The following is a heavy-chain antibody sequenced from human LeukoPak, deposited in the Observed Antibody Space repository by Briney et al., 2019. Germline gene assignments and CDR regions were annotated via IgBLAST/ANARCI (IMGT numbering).Heavy chain of an antibody. D-gene: IGHD3-9*01. Sequence: ASVKVSCKASGYTFTGYYIHWVRQAPGQGLEWMGWINPNSGGTNYAQKFQGRVTMTRDTSISTAYMELSRLRSDDTAVYYCARDLYFDWLLYSFDYWGQGTLVTVSS. CDR3: ARDLYFDWLLYSFDY. CDR1: GYTFTGYY. V-gene: IGHV1-2*02. J-gene: IGHJ4*02. CDR2: INPNSGGT.